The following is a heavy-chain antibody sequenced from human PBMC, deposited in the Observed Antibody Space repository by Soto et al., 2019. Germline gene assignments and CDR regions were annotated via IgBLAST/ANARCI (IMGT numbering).Heavy chain of an antibody. V-gene: IGHV4-59*01. D-gene: IGHD5-12*01. Sequence: SDTLSLTCTVSGGSISIYYWSWIRQPPGKGLEWIGYIYYSGSTNYNPSLKSRVTISVDTSKNQFSLKLSSVTAADTAVYYCARAPMATILFDYWGQGTLVTVSS. CDR2: IYYSGST. CDR3: ARAPMATILFDY. J-gene: IGHJ4*02. CDR1: GGSISIYY.